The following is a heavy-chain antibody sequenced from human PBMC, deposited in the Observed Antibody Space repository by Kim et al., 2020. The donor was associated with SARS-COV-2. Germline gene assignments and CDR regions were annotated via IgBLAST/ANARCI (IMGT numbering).Heavy chain of an antibody. CDR1: GFTFGHSA. D-gene: IGHD2-21*02. J-gene: IGHJ2*01. CDR2: IFGSGYGT. CDR3: ARHLHVPTVTFYWYFDL. Sequence: GGSLRLSCAASGFTFGHSAMSWVRQAPGKGLEWVSGIFGSGYGTYYADSGKGRFTISTDNFQSTLYLQMDDLRAEDTAVYYCARHLHVPTVTFYWYFDLWGRGPLVPVSS. V-gene: IGHV3-23*01.